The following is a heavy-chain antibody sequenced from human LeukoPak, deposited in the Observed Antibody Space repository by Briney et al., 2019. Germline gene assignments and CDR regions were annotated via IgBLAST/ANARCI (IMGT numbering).Heavy chain of an antibody. Sequence: PGGSLRLSCAASGFTFSNYEMNWVRQAPGTGLEWVSYITSSGSTIYYADSVKGRFTISRDNAKSSLYLQMNSLRADDTAVYYCATSRGYFFRWFQHWGQGTLVTVSS. D-gene: IGHD3-22*01. CDR1: GFTFSNYE. CDR2: ITSSGSTI. V-gene: IGHV3-48*03. J-gene: IGHJ1*01. CDR3: ATSRGYFFRWFQH.